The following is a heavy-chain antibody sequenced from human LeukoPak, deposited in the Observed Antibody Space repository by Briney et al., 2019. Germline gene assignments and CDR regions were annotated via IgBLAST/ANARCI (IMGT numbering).Heavy chain of an antibody. Sequence: GGSLRLSCAVSGFTFRTYWMSWVRQAPGKGLEWVAFIRYDGSNKYYADSVKGRFTISRDNSKNTLYLQMNSLRAEDTAVYYCAKRASLPAATRHLDYWGQGTLVTVSS. J-gene: IGHJ4*02. V-gene: IGHV3-30*02. CDR3: AKRASLPAATRHLDY. D-gene: IGHD2-2*01. CDR2: IRYDGSNK. CDR1: GFTFRTYW.